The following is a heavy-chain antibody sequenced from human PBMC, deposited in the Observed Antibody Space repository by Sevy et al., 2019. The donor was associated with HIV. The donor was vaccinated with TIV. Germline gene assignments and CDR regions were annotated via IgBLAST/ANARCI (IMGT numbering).Heavy chain of an antibody. CDR2: IYHSGST. J-gene: IGHJ4*02. CDR3: ARYFDYSSPRVDY. Sequence: SETLSLTCAVSGYSISNDYYWGWIRQPPGKGLEWIGRIYHSGSTYYNPSLKSRVTISVDTSKNQFSLKMSSVTAADTAVYYWARYFDYSSPRVDYWGQGTLVTVSS. CDR1: GYSISNDYY. D-gene: IGHD6-13*01. V-gene: IGHV4-38-2*01.